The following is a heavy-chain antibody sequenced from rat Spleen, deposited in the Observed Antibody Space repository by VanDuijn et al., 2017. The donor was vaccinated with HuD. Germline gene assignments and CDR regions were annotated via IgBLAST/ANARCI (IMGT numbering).Heavy chain of an antibody. J-gene: IGHJ2*01. V-gene: IGHV3-1*01. Sequence: EVHLQESGPGLVKPSQSLSLTCSVTGYSITSSYRWNWIRRFPGNKMEWIGHISYSGSTTYNPSLKSRISINRDTSKNQFFLQLTSVTTEDTATYYCARWIYGYFDSWGQGVMVTVSS. CDR2: ISYSGST. CDR3: ARWIYGYFDS. D-gene: IGHD1-11*01. CDR1: GYSITSSY.